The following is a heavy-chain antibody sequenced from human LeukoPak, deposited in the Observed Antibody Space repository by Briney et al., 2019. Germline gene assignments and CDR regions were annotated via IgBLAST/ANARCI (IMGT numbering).Heavy chain of an antibody. J-gene: IGHJ4*02. CDR3: ASQYYNILTGYFDY. CDR2: ISAYNGNT. D-gene: IGHD3-9*01. CDR1: GYTFTSYG. V-gene: IGHV1-18*01. Sequence: GASVKVSCEASGYTFTSYGISWVRQAPGQGLEWMGWISAYNGNTNYAQKLQGRVTMTTDTSTSTAYMELRSLRSDDTALYYCASQYYNILTGYFDYWGQGTLVTVSS.